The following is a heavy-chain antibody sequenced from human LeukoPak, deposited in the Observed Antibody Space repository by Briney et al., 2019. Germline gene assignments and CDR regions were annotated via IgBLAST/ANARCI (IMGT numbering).Heavy chain of an antibody. CDR1: GLTFSSYA. J-gene: IGHJ1*01. Sequence: GGSLRLSCAASGLTFSSYAMSWVRQAPGKGLEWVSAISGSGGSTYYADSVKGRFTISRDNSKNTLYLQMNSLRAEDTAVYYCAKGAGYCSGGSCHSEYFQHWGQGTLVTVSS. CDR3: AKGAGYCSGGSCHSEYFQH. V-gene: IGHV3-23*01. CDR2: ISGSGGST. D-gene: IGHD2-15*01.